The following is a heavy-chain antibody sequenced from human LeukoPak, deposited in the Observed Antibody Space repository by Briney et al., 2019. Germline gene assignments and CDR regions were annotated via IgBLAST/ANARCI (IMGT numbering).Heavy chain of an antibody. V-gene: IGHV4-30-2*01. Sequence: PSETLSLTCTVSGGSISSGGYYWSWIRQPPGKGLEWIGYIYHSGSTYYNPSLKSRVTISVDRSKNQFSLKLSSVTAADTAVYYCARAQLVGATPSPDYWGQGTLVTVSS. CDR3: ARAQLVGATPSPDY. CDR1: GGSISSGGYY. D-gene: IGHD1-26*01. CDR2: IYHSGST. J-gene: IGHJ4*02.